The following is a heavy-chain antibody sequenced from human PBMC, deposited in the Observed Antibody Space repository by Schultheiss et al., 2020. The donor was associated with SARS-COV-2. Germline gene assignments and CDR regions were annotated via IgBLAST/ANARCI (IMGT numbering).Heavy chain of an antibody. CDR2: IYTSGST. J-gene: IGHJ4*02. D-gene: IGHD6-19*01. CDR1: GGSITRGSSY. CDR3: ARLGSGWQIDY. V-gene: IGHV4-61*02. Sequence: SETLSLTCTVSGGSITRGSSYWSWIRQPAGKGLEWIGRIYTSGSTNYNPSLKSRVTISVDTSKNQFSLKLSSATAADTAVYYCARLGSGWQIDYWGQGTLVTVSS.